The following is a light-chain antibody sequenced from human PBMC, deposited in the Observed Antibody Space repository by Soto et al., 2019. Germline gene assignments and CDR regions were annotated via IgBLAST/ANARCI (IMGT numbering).Light chain of an antibody. Sequence: AVLTQPACGSGSDGQSSTISYNGKSSDVGGYDYVSWYQQHPGKAPKLMIYDVTNRPSGVSNRFSGSKSGNTASLTISGLQAEDEADYYCISYASINTYVFGTGTKVTVL. CDR2: DVT. CDR1: SSDVGGYDY. CDR3: ISYASINTYV. V-gene: IGLV2-14*01. J-gene: IGLJ1*01.